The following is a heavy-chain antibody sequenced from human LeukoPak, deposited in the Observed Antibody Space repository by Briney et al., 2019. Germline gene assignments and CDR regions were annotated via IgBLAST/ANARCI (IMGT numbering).Heavy chain of an antibody. V-gene: IGHV4-59*01. CDR3: ARIYFDWLLSENWFDP. J-gene: IGHJ5*02. D-gene: IGHD3-9*01. CDR2: IYYSGST. Sequence: PSETLSLTCTVSGGSISSYYWSWIRQPPGKGLEWIGYIYYSGSTNYNPSLKSRVTISVDTSKNQFSLKLSSVTAADTAVYYCARIYFDWLLSENWFDPWGQGTLVTVSS. CDR1: GGSISSYY.